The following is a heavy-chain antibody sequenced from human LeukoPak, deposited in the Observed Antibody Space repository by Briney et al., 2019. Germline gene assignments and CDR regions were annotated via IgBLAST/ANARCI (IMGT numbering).Heavy chain of an antibody. CDR3: AKVYYYDSSETFYYYYGMDV. J-gene: IGHJ6*02. V-gene: IGHV3-30*18. Sequence: PGGSLRLSCEASGFTFSSYGMHWVRQAPGKGLEWVAVISYDGSNKYYADSVKGRFTISRDNSKNTLYLQMNSLRAEDTAVYYCAKVYYYDSSETFYYYYGMDVWGQGTTVTVSS. CDR1: GFTFSSYG. D-gene: IGHD3-22*01. CDR2: ISYDGSNK.